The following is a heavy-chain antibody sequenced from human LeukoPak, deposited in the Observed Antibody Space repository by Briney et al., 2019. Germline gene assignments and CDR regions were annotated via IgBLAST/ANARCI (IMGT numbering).Heavy chain of an antibody. CDR1: GFTFSSYA. CDR2: IIGSGGST. D-gene: IGHD2-2*01. V-gene: IGHV3-23*01. Sequence: GGSLRLSCAASGFTFSSYAMSWVRQAPGKGLEWVSAIIGSGGSTYYADSVKGRFTISRDNSKNTLYLQMNSLRAEDTAVYYCAKGRDCSSTSCYQPFDYWGQGTLVTVSS. J-gene: IGHJ4*02. CDR3: AKGRDCSSTSCYQPFDY.